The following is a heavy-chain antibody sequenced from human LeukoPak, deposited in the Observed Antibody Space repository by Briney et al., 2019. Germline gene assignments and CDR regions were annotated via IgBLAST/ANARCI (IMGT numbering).Heavy chain of an antibody. CDR3: ARVYYDSSGYYYTFDY. V-gene: IGHV3-11*03. J-gene: IGHJ4*02. CDR1: GFTFSDYY. D-gene: IGHD3-22*01. Sequence: GGSLRLSCAASGFTFSDYYMSWIRQAPGKGLEWVSYISSSSSYTNYADSVKGRFTISRDNAKNSLYLQMNSLRAVDTAVYYCARVYYDSSGYYYTFDYWGQGTLVTASS. CDR2: ISSSSSYT.